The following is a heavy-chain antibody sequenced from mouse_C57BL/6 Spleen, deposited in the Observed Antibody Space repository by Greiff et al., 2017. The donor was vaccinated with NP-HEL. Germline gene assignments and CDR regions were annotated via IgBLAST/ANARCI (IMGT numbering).Heavy chain of an antibody. CDR3: ARSNYGSSFAY. CDR2: IYPGSGST. V-gene: IGHV1-55*01. Sequence: QVQLQQPGAELVKPGASVKMSWKASGYTFTSYWITWVKQRPGQGLEWIGAIYPGSGSTNYNEKFKSKATLTVDTSSSTAYMQLSSLTSEDSAVYYCARSNYGSSFAYWGQGTLVTVSA. J-gene: IGHJ3*01. D-gene: IGHD1-1*01. CDR1: GYTFTSYW.